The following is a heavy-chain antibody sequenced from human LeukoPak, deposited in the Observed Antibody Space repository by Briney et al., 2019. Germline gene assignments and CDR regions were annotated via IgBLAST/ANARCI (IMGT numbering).Heavy chain of an antibody. V-gene: IGHV1-46*01. J-gene: IGHJ4*02. Sequence: ASVKVSCKASGYTFTSYHMHWVRQAPGQGLEWMGIINPSGGSTSYAQKFRGRVTMTRDTSTSTVYMELSSLRSEDTAVYYCARSGWDYSGDYWGQGTLVTVSS. CDR3: ARSGWDYSGDY. CDR2: INPSGGST. CDR1: GYTFTSYH. D-gene: IGHD4-11*01.